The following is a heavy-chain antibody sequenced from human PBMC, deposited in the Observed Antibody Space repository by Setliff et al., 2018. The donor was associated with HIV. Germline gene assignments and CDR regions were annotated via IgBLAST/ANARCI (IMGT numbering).Heavy chain of an antibody. Sequence: LSLTCAVSGGSISSSNWWSWVRQPPGKGLEWVSAISDSGGATENADSVKGRFTISRDNSKKMLYLQMNSLRAEDTAVYYCAKCGGTCWHNFFGPWGQGTLVTVSS. V-gene: IGHV3-23*01. CDR1: GGSISSSN. CDR2: ISDSGGAT. J-gene: IGHJ5*02. CDR3: AKCGGTCWHNFFGP. D-gene: IGHD2-15*01.